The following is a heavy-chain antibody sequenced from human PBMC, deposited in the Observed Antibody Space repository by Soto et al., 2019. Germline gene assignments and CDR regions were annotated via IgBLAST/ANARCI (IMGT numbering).Heavy chain of an antibody. CDR2: IIPIFGTA. CDR3: ARGRLPPGGYCSGGSCPPHDYYGRDV. Sequence: QVQLVQSGAEVKKPGSSVKVSCKASGGTFSSYAISWVRQAPGQGLEWMGGIIPIFGTANYAQKFQGGVTITADESTSTDYPCLRRQRPESTAVDYCARGRLPPGGYCSGGSCPPHDYYGRDVWGQGTTVTVSS. D-gene: IGHD2-15*01. CDR1: GGTFSSYA. J-gene: IGHJ6*02. V-gene: IGHV1-69*12.